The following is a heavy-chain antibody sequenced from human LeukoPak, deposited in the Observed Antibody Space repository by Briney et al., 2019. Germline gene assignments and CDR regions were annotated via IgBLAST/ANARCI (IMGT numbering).Heavy chain of an antibody. D-gene: IGHD3-10*01. V-gene: IGHV1-18*01. CDR3: ARSFLWFGELFAAFDI. CDR1: GYTFTSYG. J-gene: IGHJ3*02. CDR2: ISAYNGNT. Sequence: ASVKVSCKASGYTFTSYGISWVRQAPGQGLEWMGWISAYNGNTNYAQKLQGRVTMTTDTSTSTAYMELSSLRSEDTAVYYCARSFLWFGELFAAFDIWGQGTMVTVSS.